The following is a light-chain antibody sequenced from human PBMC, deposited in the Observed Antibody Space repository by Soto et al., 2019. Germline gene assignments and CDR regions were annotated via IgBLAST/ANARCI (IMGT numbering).Light chain of an antibody. V-gene: IGKV3-15*01. Sequence: EIVMTQSPATLSVSPGERATLSCRASQSVGSNLAWYQQKPGQAPRLLIYGASTRATGIPARVSGSGSGTEFTLTITSLESEDFAVYYCQQYNNWPRTFGPGTKVDIK. CDR2: GAS. CDR1: QSVGSN. CDR3: QQYNNWPRT. J-gene: IGKJ3*01.